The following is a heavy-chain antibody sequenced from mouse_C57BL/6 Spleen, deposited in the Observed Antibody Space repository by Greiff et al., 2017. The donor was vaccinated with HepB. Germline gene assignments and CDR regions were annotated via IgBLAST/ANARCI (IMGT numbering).Heavy chain of an antibody. Sequence: EVMLVESGGGLVQPGGSLSLSCAASGFTFTDYYMSWVRQPPGKALEWLGFIRNKANGYTTEYSASVKGRFTISRDNSQSILYLQMNALRAEDSATYYCARSRIGDGYLAYWGQGTLVTVSA. CDR2: IRNKANGYTT. CDR1: GFTFTDYY. J-gene: IGHJ3*01. D-gene: IGHD2-3*01. V-gene: IGHV7-3*01. CDR3: ARSRIGDGYLAY.